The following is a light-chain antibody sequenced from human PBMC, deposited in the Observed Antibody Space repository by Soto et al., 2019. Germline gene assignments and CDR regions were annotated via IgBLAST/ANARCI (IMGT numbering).Light chain of an antibody. J-gene: IGLJ3*02. CDR1: SSDVGRYNY. CDR2: EVS. Sequence: QSVLTQPASVSGSPGQSITISCTGTSSDVGRYNYVSRYQQHPGKAPRLMIYEVSNRPSGVSNRFSGSKSGNTASLTISGLQAEDEADYYCSSYTGSSTWVFGGGTQLTVL. V-gene: IGLV2-14*01. CDR3: SSYTGSSTWV.